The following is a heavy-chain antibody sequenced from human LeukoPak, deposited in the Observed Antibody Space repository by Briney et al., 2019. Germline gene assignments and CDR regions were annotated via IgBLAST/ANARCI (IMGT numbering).Heavy chain of an antibody. D-gene: IGHD3-22*01. CDR3: AKDAKYYYDSSGYLR. V-gene: IGHV3-9*01. CDR1: GFTFGNYA. Sequence: GGSLRLSCAASGFTFGNYAMYWVRHAPGKGLEWVSGISWNSGIIGYADSVKGRFAISRDNAKNSLYLQMNSLRAEDTALYYCAKDAKYYYDSSGYLRWGQGTLVTVSS. CDR2: ISWNSGII. J-gene: IGHJ4*02.